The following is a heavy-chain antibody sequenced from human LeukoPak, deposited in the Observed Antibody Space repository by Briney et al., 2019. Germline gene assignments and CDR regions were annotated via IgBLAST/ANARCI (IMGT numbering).Heavy chain of an antibody. CDR1: GGSISSYY. CDR2: IYYSGST. J-gene: IGHJ4*02. D-gene: IGHD7-27*01. Sequence: SETLSLTCTVSGGSISSYYWSWIRQPPGKGLEWIGYIYYSGSTNYNPSLKSRVTISVDTSKNQFSLKLSSVTAADTAVYYCASGMTQSAWGSFDYWGQGTLVTVSS. CDR3: ASGMTQSAWGSFDY. V-gene: IGHV4-59*01.